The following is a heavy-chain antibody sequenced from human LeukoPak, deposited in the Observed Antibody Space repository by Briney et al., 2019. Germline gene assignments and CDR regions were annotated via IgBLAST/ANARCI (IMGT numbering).Heavy chain of an antibody. CDR1: GYTFTSYY. CDR2: INPSGGST. CDR3: AREQAPLLWFGEPQHYYYGMDV. D-gene: IGHD3-10*01. Sequence: ASVKVSCKASGYTFTSYYMHWVRQAPGQGLEWMGIINPSGGSTSYAQKFQGKVTMTRDTSTSTVYMELSSLRSEDTAVYYCAREQAPLLWFGEPQHYYYGMDVWGQGTTVTVSS. J-gene: IGHJ6*02. V-gene: IGHV1-46*01.